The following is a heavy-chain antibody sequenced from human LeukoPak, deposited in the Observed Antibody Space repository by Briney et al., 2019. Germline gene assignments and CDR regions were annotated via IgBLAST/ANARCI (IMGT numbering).Heavy chain of an antibody. V-gene: IGHV3-53*01. Sequence: GGSLRLSCAASGFTFDDYAMHWVRQAPGKGLEWVSIIYPGGSTYYADSVKGRFTFSRDVSKNTLYFLQMNSLRAEDTALYYCARFRMTLDAFDIWGQGTMVTVSS. CDR2: IYPGGST. CDR1: GFTFDDYA. D-gene: IGHD2-15*01. J-gene: IGHJ3*02. CDR3: ARFRMTLDAFDI.